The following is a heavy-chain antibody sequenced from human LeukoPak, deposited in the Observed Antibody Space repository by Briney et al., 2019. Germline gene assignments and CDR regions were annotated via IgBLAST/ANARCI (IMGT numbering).Heavy chain of an antibody. Sequence: GGSLRLPCAASGFTFSSYWMHWVRQAPGKGLVWVSRIISDGSSTNYADSVKGRFTISRDNAKNTLYLQMNSLRAEDTAVYCCATQLAEVYCGQGTLVTVSS. J-gene: IGHJ4*02. CDR1: GFTFSSYW. D-gene: IGHD1-1*01. V-gene: IGHV3-74*01. CDR3: ATQLAEVY. CDR2: IISDGSST.